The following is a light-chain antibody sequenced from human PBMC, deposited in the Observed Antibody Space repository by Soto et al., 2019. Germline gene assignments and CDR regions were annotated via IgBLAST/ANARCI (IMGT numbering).Light chain of an antibody. CDR3: SSYAGSNNSYV. V-gene: IGLV2-8*01. Sequence: ALTQPPSASGSPGQSVTVSCTGTSSDVGGYNYVSWYQQHPGKAPKLMIYEVSKRPAGVPDRFSGSKSGNTASLTVSGLQADDEADYYCSSYAGSNNSYVFGTGTKVTVL. CDR1: SSDVGGYNY. CDR2: EVS. J-gene: IGLJ1*01.